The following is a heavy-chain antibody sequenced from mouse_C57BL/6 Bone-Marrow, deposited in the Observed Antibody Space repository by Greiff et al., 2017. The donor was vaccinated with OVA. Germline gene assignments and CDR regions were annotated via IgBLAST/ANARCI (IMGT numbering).Heavy chain of an antibody. D-gene: IGHD2-4*01. CDR3: TREGAYDYDAWLAY. V-gene: IGHV1-5*01. CDR1: GYTFTSYW. CDR2: IYPGNSDT. Sequence: EVQLQQSGTVLARPGASVKMSCKTSGYTFTSYWMHWVKQRPGQGLEWIGAIYPGNSDTSYNQKFKGKAKLTAVTSASTAYMELSSLTNEDSAVYYCTREGAYDYDAWLAYWGQGTLVTVSA. J-gene: IGHJ3*01.